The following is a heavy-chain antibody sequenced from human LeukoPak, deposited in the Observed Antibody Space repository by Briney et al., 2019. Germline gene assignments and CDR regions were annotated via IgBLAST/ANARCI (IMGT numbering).Heavy chain of an antibody. CDR1: GGSISSYY. CDR2: IHYSGST. Sequence: PSETLSLTCTVSGGSISSYYWSRIRQPPGKGLEWIGSIHYSGSTTYNPSLKSRVTISVDTSKNQFSLKLSSVTAADTAVYYCARRLGGTSTGFDYWGQGTLVTVSS. J-gene: IGHJ4*02. CDR3: ARRLGGTSTGFDY. V-gene: IGHV4-59*08. D-gene: IGHD2-2*01.